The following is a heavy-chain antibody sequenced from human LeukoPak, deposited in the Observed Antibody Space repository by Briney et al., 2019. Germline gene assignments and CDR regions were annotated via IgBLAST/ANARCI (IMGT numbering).Heavy chain of an antibody. J-gene: IGHJ4*02. D-gene: IGHD3-10*01. CDR2: INHSGST. CDR1: GGSFSGYY. CDR3: ASGRITMVRGYFDY. V-gene: IGHV4-34*01. Sequence: SETLSLTCAVYGGSFSGYYWSWIRQPPGKGLEWIGEINHSGSTNYNPSLKSRVTISVDTSKNQFSLKLGSVTAADTAVYYCASGRITMVRGYFDYWGQGTLVTVSS.